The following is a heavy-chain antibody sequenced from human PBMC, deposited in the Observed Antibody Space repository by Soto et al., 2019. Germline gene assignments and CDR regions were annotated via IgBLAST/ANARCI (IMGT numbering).Heavy chain of an antibody. Sequence: ASVKVSCMASGYTFTGYYMHWVRQAPGQGLEWMGWINPNSGGTNYAQKFQGWVTMTRDTSISTDYMELSRLRSDDTAVYYCARELSIAVACQDPGGGAFDIWGQGTLVTVSS. CDR3: ARELSIAVACQDPGGGAFDI. CDR2: INPNSGGT. D-gene: IGHD6-19*01. CDR1: GYTFTGYY. J-gene: IGHJ3*02. V-gene: IGHV1-2*04.